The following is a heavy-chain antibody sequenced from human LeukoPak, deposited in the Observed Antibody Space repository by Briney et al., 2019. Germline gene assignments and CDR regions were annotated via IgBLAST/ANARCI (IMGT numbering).Heavy chain of an antibody. CDR2: ISGSGGST. D-gene: IGHD3-10*01. CDR1: GFTFSSYG. J-gene: IGHJ4*02. V-gene: IGHV3-23*01. Sequence: PGGSLRLSCAASGFTFSSYGMSWVRQAPGKGLEWVSAISGSGGSTYYADSVKGRFTISRDNSKNTLYLQMNSLRAEDTAVYYCAKVSSRGTMVRGVISPDFDYWGQGTLVTVSS. CDR3: AKVSSRGTMVRGVISPDFDY.